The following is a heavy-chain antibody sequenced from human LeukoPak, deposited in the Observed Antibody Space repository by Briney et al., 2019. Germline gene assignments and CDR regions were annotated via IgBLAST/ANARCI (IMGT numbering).Heavy chain of an antibody. J-gene: IGHJ4*02. V-gene: IGHV4-59*08. Sequence: SETLSLTCTVSGGSISSYYWSWIRQPPGKGLEWIGYIYYSGSTNYNPSLKSRVTISLDTSKNQFSLKLTSVTAADTAVYYCARTGGYGGGYWGQGTLVTVSS. D-gene: IGHD4-23*01. CDR1: GGSISSYY. CDR3: ARTGGYGGGY. CDR2: IYYSGST.